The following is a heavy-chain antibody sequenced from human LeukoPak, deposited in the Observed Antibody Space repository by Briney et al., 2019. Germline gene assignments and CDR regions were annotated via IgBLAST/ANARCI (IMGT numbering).Heavy chain of an antibody. D-gene: IGHD1-26*01. CDR1: GYSISSNYY. CDR3: ARVVGATQLDY. Sequence: SETLSLTCTVSGYSISSNYYWAWIRQPPGKGLEWIGNMFHSGTTAYNPSLKSRVTISKDASKNQFSLNLRFMTAADTAVYFCARVVGATQLDYWGQGILVTVSS. CDR2: MFHSGTT. J-gene: IGHJ4*02. V-gene: IGHV4-38-2*02.